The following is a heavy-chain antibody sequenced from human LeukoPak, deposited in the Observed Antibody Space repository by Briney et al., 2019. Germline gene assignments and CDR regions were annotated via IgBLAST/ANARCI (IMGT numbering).Heavy chain of an antibody. CDR3: ARPTRCSGGTCYSEFDY. CDR1: GFTFSSYW. D-gene: IGHD2-15*01. V-gene: IGHV3-74*01. CDR2: INSDGSNT. Sequence: GGSLRLSCAASGFTFSSYWMHWVRQAPGKGLVWVSLINSDGSNTNYADSVKGRFTISRDNAKNTLYLQMNSLRAEDTAVYLCARPTRCSGGTCYSEFDYWGQGTLVTVSS. J-gene: IGHJ4*02.